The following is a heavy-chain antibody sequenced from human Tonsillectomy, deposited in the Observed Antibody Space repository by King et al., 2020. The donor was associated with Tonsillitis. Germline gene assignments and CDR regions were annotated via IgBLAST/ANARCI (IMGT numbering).Heavy chain of an antibody. CDR1: GFTVSSNY. V-gene: IGHV3-66*01. CDR3: AREGSCDSTSCYFDY. CDR2: IYSGGSP. J-gene: IGHJ4*02. Sequence: VQLVESGGGLVQPGGSLRLSCAASGFTVSSNYMSWVRQAPGKGLEWVSVIYSGGSPDYADSVKGRFTISRDTSKNTLYLQMNSLRAEDTAVYYCAREGSCDSTSCYFDYWGQGTLVTVSS. D-gene: IGHD2-2*01.